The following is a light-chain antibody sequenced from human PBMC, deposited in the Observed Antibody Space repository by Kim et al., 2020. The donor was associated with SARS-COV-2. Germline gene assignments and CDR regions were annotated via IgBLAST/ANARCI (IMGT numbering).Light chain of an antibody. CDR2: SAT. CDR1: QRISGN. V-gene: IGKV3-15*01. Sequence: EVVMTQSPVTLSLSPGETATLSCKASQRISGNLAWYQQRTGQTPRLLIYSATSRATGVPVRFSGSQSGTEFNLTISSLQSEDFAVYYCQQYNILPPFAFGQGTRLEI. CDR3: QQYNILPPFA. J-gene: IGKJ2*01.